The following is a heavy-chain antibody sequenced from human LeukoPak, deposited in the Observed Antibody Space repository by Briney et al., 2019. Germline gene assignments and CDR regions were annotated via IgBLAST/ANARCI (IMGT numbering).Heavy chain of an antibody. CDR3: ARDGYYYDSSGYYFDY. J-gene: IGHJ4*02. CDR1: GFTFSSYA. D-gene: IGHD3-22*01. V-gene: IGHV3-30*04. CDR2: ISYDGSNK. Sequence: PGGSLRLSCAASGFTFSSYAMHWVRQAPGKGLEWVAVISYDGSNKYYADSVKGRFTISRDNSKNTLYLQMNSLRAEDTAVYYCARDGYYYDSSGYYFDYWGQGTLVTVSS.